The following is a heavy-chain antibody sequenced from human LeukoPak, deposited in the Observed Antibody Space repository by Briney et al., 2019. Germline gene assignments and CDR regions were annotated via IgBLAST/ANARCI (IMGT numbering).Heavy chain of an antibody. CDR2: IRNKANSYTT. CDR1: RFMFSDHY. D-gene: IGHD3-16*02. CDR3: CRVQLGYRAVRHLDD. J-gene: IGHJ4*02. Sequence: PGGSLRLSCAASRFMFSDHYMDWVRQAPGKGLEWVGRIRNKANSYTTQYAASVKGRFIISRDDSKNSLSLQMNSLKSEDTAVYYCCRVQLGYRAVRHLDDWGQGVLVTVSS. V-gene: IGHV3-72*01.